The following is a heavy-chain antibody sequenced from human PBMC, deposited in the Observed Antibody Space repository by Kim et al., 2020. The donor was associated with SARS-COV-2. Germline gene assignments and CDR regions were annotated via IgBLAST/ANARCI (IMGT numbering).Heavy chain of an antibody. CDR3: ARTSKAAGMGPYYYGMDV. CDR2: INHSGST. Sequence: SETLSLTCAVYGGSFSGYYWSWIRQPPGKGLEWIGEINHSGSTNYNPSLKSRVTISVDTSKNQFSLKLSSVTAADTAVYYCARTSKAAGMGPYYYGMDVWGQGTTVTVSS. D-gene: IGHD6-13*01. V-gene: IGHV4-34*01. J-gene: IGHJ6*02. CDR1: GGSFSGYY.